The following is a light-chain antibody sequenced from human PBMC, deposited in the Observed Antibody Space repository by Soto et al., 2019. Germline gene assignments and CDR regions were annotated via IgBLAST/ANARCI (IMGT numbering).Light chain of an antibody. CDR1: QGISSY. J-gene: IGKJ2*01. V-gene: IGKV1-9*01. Sequence: DIQLTQSPSFLSASVGDRVTITCRASQGISSYLAWYQQKPGKAPKLLIYAASTLQSGVPSRFSGSGSGTEFTLTISSLQPEDFATYYCQQRNSYPPHTFGQGTKLEIK. CDR3: QQRNSYPPHT. CDR2: AAS.